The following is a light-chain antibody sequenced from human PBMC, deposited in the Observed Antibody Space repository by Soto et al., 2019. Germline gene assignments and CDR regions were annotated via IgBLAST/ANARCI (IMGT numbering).Light chain of an antibody. Sequence: ETVLTQSPGSLSLSPGERATLSCRASPSVSSSYLAWYQQKPGQAPRLLIYGASSRATGIPDRFSGSGSGTDFTLTISSLETEDFAVDYGEQYGSSPLTFGGGHEVEIK. CDR3: EQYGSSPLT. J-gene: IGKJ4*01. CDR2: GAS. V-gene: IGKV3-20*01. CDR1: PSVSSSY.